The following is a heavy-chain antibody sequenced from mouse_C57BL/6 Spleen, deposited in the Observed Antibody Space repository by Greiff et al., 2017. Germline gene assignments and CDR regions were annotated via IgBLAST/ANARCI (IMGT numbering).Heavy chain of an antibody. Sequence: EVKLMESGGGLVKPGGSLKLSCAASGFTFSSYAMSWVRQTPEKRLEWVATISDGGSYTYYPDNVKGRFTISRDNAKNNLYLQMSHLKSEDTAMYYCARDIYGSSHVEDFDVWGTGTTVTVSS. CDR1: GFTFSSYA. J-gene: IGHJ1*03. D-gene: IGHD1-1*01. CDR3: ARDIYGSSHVEDFDV. CDR2: ISDGGSYT. V-gene: IGHV5-4*01.